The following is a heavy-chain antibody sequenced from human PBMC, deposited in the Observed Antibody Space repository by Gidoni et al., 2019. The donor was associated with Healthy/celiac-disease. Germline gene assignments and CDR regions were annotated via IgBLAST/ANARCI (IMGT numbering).Heavy chain of an antibody. CDR1: VGSISSGGYY. CDR3: ARGFDYGGNYFDY. D-gene: IGHD4-17*01. CDR2: IYSSGST. J-gene: IGHJ4*02. Sequence: QVQLQESGPGLVKPSQTLSLTCPVSVGSISSGGYYCSWIRQHPGKGLEWIGYIYSSGSTYYNPSLKSRVTRSVDTSKNQFYLKLSSVTAADTAVYYCARGFDYGGNYFDYWGQGTLVTVSS. V-gene: IGHV4-31*03.